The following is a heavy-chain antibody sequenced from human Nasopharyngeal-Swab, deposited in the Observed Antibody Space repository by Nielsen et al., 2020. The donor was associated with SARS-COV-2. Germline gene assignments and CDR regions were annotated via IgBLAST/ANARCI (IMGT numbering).Heavy chain of an antibody. D-gene: IGHD5-24*01. J-gene: IGHJ6*02. V-gene: IGHV4-61*01. CDR2: IYYSGST. CDR1: GGSVSGGSYY. CDR3: ARVSWDGYYYYYGLDV. Sequence: SETLSLTCTVSGGSVSGGSYYWSWIRQPPGKGLEWIGYIYYSGSTNYNPSVKSRVTISVDTSKNQFSLKLSSVTAADTAVYYCARVSWDGYYYYYGLDVWGQGTTVAVSS.